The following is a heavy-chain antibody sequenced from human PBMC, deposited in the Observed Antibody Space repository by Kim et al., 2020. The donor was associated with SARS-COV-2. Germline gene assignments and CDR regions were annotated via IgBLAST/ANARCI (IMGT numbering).Heavy chain of an antibody. V-gene: IGHV1-69*13. CDR2: IIPIFGTA. D-gene: IGHD4-17*01. CDR1: GGTFSSYA. CDR3: ASPAEGGDYDYYYYGMDV. Sequence: SVKVSCKASGGTFSSYAISWVRQAPGQGLEWMGGIIPIFGTANYAQKFQGRVTITADESTSTAYMELSSLRSEDTAVYYCASPAEGGDYDYYYYGMDVWGQGTTVTVSS. J-gene: IGHJ6*02.